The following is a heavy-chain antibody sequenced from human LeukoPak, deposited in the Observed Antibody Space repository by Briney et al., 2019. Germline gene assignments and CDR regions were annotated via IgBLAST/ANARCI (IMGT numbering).Heavy chain of an antibody. Sequence: SETLSLTCTVSGGSISSSSYYWGWIRRPPGKGLEWIGSIYYSGSTYYNPSLKSRVTISVDTSKNQFSLKLSSVTAADTAVYYCASRPNLYCSHGVCYISDYWGQGTLVTVSS. CDR3: ASRPNLYCSHGVCYISDY. CDR2: IYYSGST. J-gene: IGHJ4*02. D-gene: IGHD2-8*01. V-gene: IGHV4-39*07. CDR1: GGSISSSSYY.